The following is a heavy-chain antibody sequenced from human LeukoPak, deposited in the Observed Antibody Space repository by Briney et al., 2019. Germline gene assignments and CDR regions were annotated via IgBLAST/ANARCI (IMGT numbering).Heavy chain of an antibody. CDR1: GFTFSSYS. CDR3: ARDRRPQHYYDSSGYSY. J-gene: IGHJ4*02. D-gene: IGHD3-22*01. CDR2: ISSSSSYI. Sequence: PGGSLRLSCAASGFTFSSYSMNWVRQAPGKGLEWVSSISSSSSYIYYADSVKGRFTISRDSAKNSLYLQMNSPRAEDTAVYYCARDRRPQHYYDSSGYSYWGQGTLVTVSS. V-gene: IGHV3-21*01.